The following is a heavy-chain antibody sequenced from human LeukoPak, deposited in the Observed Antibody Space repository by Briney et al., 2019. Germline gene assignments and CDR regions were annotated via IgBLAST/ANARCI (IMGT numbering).Heavy chain of an antibody. J-gene: IGHJ4*02. Sequence: ASVKVSCKASGYTFTDYYIHWVRQAPGQGLEWMGRINPKSGGTNYAQKFQDRVTMTRDTSISTVYMELSRLRSDDTAVFYCARFDWLLYYFDYWGQGTLVTVSS. CDR1: GYTFTDYY. D-gene: IGHD3-9*01. V-gene: IGHV1-2*06. CDR3: ARFDWLLYYFDY. CDR2: INPKSGGT.